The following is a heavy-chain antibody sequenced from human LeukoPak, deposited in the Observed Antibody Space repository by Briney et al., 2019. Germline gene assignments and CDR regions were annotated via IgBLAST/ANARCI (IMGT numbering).Heavy chain of an antibody. CDR1: GYTFTSYG. CDR2: ISAYNGNT. V-gene: IGHV1-18*01. D-gene: IGHD3-22*01. Sequence: ASVKVSCKASGYTFTSYGNSWVRQAPGQGLEWMGWISAYNGNTNYAQKLQGRVTMTTDTSTSTAYMELRSLRSDDTAVYYCARGGGRYYYDSSGYYGHLDYWGQGTLVTVSS. CDR3: ARGGGRYYYDSSGYYGHLDY. J-gene: IGHJ4*02.